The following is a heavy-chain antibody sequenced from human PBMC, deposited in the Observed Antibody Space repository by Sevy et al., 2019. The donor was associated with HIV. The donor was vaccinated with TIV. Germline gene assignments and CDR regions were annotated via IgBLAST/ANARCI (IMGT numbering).Heavy chain of an antibody. CDR2: ISSSSSTI. Sequence: GSLRLSCAASGFTFSSYSMNWVRQAPGKGLEWVSYISSSSSTIYYADSVKGRFTISRDNAKNSLYLQMNSLRDEDTAVYYCASWTMVRGVIIRTPWGQGTMVTVSS. CDR1: GFTFSSYS. V-gene: IGHV3-48*02. J-gene: IGHJ5*02. CDR3: ASWTMVRGVIIRTP. D-gene: IGHD3-10*01.